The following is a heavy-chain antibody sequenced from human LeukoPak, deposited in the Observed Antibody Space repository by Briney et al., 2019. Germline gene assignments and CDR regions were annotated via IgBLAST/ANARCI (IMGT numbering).Heavy chain of an antibody. CDR1: GYTFTSYY. V-gene: IGHV1-46*01. Sequence: ASVKVSCKASGYTFTSYYMHWVRQAPGQGLESMGIINPSGGSTSYAQKFQGRVTMTRDMSTSTVYMELSSLRSEDTAVYYCAREGGQTPLSYDYWGQGTLVTVSS. CDR2: INPSGGST. CDR3: AREGGQTPLSYDY. J-gene: IGHJ4*02. D-gene: IGHD2/OR15-2a*01.